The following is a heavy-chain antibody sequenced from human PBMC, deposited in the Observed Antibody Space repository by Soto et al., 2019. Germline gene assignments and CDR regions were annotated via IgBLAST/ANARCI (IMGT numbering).Heavy chain of an antibody. D-gene: IGHD6-19*01. J-gene: IGHJ6*02. CDR2: IKQDGSEK. CDR3: ARDSAREGQWLVRNYYYGMDV. CDR1: GFTVSSYW. Sequence: EVQLVESGGGLVQPGGSLRLSCAASGFTVSSYWMSWVRQAPGKGLEWVANIKQDGSEKYYVDSVKGRFTISRDNAKNSLYLQMNSLRAEDTAVYYCARDSAREGQWLVRNYYYGMDVWGLGTTVTVSS. V-gene: IGHV3-7*01.